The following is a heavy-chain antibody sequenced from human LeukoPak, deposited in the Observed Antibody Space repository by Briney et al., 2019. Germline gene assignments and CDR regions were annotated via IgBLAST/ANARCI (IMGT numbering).Heavy chain of an antibody. J-gene: IGHJ4*02. Sequence: GGSLRLSCAASGFTVSSNYMSWVRQAPGKGLEWVSVIYSGGSTYYADSVKGRFTISRDNAKNTLYAQMNSLRADDTAVYYCARGRPGNYFDYWGQGTLVTVSS. D-gene: IGHD1-26*01. CDR1: GFTVSSNY. CDR2: IYSGGST. CDR3: ARGRPGNYFDY. V-gene: IGHV3-53*01.